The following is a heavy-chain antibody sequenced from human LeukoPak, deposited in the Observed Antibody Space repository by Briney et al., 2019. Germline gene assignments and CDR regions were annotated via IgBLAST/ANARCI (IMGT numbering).Heavy chain of an antibody. V-gene: IGHV4-34*01. D-gene: IGHD2-21*02. J-gene: IGHJ4*02. Sequence: SETLSLTCAVYGGSFSPYYWSWIRQPPGKGLEWIGEINHSGSTNYNPSLKSRVTISVDTSKNQSSLRLSSVTAADTAVYYCARGGFYCGGDCYVDYWGQGTLVTVSS. CDR2: INHSGST. CDR1: GGSFSPYY. CDR3: ARGGFYCGGDCYVDY.